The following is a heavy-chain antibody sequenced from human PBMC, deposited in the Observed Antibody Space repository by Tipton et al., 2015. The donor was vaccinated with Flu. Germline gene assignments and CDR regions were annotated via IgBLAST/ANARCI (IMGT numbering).Heavy chain of an antibody. D-gene: IGHD3-10*01. Sequence: TLSLTCTVSGDSMRRDYFWGWIRQAPGKGLEWIGNIHYSGSPHYNPSLKSRVTISVDTSKTQFSLRVSSVTAADTAVYYCARDQTYYYGSSDAFDIWGQGTMVTVSS. J-gene: IGHJ3*02. V-gene: IGHV4-38-2*02. CDR1: GDSMRRDYF. CDR2: IHYSGSP. CDR3: ARDQTYYYGSSDAFDI.